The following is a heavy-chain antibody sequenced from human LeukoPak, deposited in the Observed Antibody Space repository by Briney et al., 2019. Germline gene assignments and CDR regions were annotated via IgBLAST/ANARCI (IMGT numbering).Heavy chain of an antibody. D-gene: IGHD5-12*01. CDR2: SYHSGST. CDR3: AREYSGFDY. V-gene: IGHV4-61*08. J-gene: IGHJ4*02. Sequence: SETLSLTCTVSGDPISSHSDYKWTWIWQPPGKGLEWIGYSYHSGSTNYNPSLKSRVAISVDTSKNQFSLKLTSVTAADTAVYYCAREYSGFDYWGQGTLVTVSS. CDR1: GDPISSHSDY.